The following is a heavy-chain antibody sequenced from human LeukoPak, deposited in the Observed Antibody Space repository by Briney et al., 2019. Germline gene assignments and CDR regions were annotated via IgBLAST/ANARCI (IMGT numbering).Heavy chain of an antibody. CDR1: GFTFSSYW. CDR3: ARASYYETSGYYYGEDY. CDR2: IKQHGNEK. J-gene: IGHJ4*02. Sequence: GGSLRLSCTASGFTFSSYWMTWVRQAPGKGLEWVANIKQHGNEKYYVDSVKGRFTISRDNAKNSLYLQMNSLRAEDTAVYYCARASYYETSGYYYGEDYWGQGTLVTVSS. V-gene: IGHV3-7*01. D-gene: IGHD3-22*01.